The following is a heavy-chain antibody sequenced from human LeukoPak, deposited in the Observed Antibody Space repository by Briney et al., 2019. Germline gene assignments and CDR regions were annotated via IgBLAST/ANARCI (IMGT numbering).Heavy chain of an antibody. V-gene: IGHV1-2*02. CDR3: ARELRVSNIVVVPAATVLGY. CDR2: INPNSGGT. D-gene: IGHD2-2*01. J-gene: IGHJ4*02. CDR1: GYTFTGYY. Sequence: GASVKVSCKASGYTFTGYYMHWVRQAPGQGLEWMGWINPNSGGTNYAQKFQGRVTMTRDTSISTAYMELSRLRSDDTAVYYCARELRVSNIVVVPAATVLGYWGQGTLVTVSS.